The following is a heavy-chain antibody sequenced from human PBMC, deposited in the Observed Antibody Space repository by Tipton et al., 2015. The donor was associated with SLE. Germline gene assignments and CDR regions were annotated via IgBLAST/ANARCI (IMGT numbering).Heavy chain of an antibody. V-gene: IGHV3-7*01. CDR3: ARWGCSIADYNWFDP. CDR2: IKQDGSEK. Sequence: GSLRLSCAASGFTFSNYWMSWVRQAPGKGLEWMANIKQDGSEKYYVDSVKGRFTISRDNAKNSLYLQMNSLRAEDTAVYYCARWGCSIADYNWFDPWGQGTLVTVSS. D-gene: IGHD6-6*01. J-gene: IGHJ5*02. CDR1: GFTFSNYW.